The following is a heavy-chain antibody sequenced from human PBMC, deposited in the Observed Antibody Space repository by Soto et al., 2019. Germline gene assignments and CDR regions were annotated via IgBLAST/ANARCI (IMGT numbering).Heavy chain of an antibody. D-gene: IGHD3-22*01. J-gene: IGHJ4*02. CDR2: IYYNGIT. V-gene: IGHV4-59*01. CDR1: GGSISNYY. CDR3: ARGRRYYYDNTGPFYFEH. Sequence: SETLSLTCTVSGGSISNYYWSWIRQPPGNELEWIAYIYYNGITNYNPSLKSRVTISVDTPKNQFSLTLTSVTAADTAVYYCARGRRYYYDNTGPFYFEHWGQGTLVTVSS.